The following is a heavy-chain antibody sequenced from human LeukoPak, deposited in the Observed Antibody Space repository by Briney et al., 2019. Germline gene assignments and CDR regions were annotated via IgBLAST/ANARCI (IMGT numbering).Heavy chain of an antibody. CDR2: IKHDGSET. CDR3: AKNGGPHGMDV. CDR1: GFTFSSFG. Sequence: PGGSLTLSCAASGFTFSSFGMHWVRQAPGKGLEWVANIKHDGSETNYVDSVKGRFTISRDNAKNSLHLQMNSLRVEDTAVYYCAKNGGPHGMDVWGQGTTVTVSS. J-gene: IGHJ6*02. V-gene: IGHV3-7*02. D-gene: IGHD3-16*01.